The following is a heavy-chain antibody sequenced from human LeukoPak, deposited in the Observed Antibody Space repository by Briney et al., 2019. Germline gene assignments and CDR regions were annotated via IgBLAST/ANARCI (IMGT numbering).Heavy chain of an antibody. CDR2: IKSKTDGGTT. D-gene: IGHD3-22*01. CDR1: GFTFTNAW. V-gene: IGHV3-15*01. CDR3: TTGYYYDSSGYYS. J-gene: IGHJ1*01. Sequence: GGSLRLSCAASGFTFTNAWMSWVRQAPGKGLEWGGRIKSKTDGGTTDYAAPVKGGFTISRDDSKNTLYLQMNSLKTEDTAVYYCTTGYYYDSSGYYSWGQGTLVTVSS.